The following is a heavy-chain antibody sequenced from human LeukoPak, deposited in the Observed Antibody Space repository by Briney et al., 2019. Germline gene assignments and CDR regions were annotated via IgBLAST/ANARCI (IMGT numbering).Heavy chain of an antibody. CDR3: ANGPHYNILTGFYKVRSHLDY. J-gene: IGHJ4*02. CDR2: IRYDGGIK. Sequence: GGSLRLSCAASGFTFSNYGMHWVRQPPGKGLEWVAFIRYDGGIKHYADSVKGRFTLSRDNSKNTLYLQMNSLRAEDTAVYYCANGPHYNILTGFYKVRSHLDYWGQGTLVTVSS. V-gene: IGHV3-30*02. D-gene: IGHD3-9*01. CDR1: GFTFSNYG.